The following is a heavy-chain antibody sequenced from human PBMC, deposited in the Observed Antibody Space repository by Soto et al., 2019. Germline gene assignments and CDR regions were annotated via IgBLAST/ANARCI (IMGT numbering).Heavy chain of an antibody. J-gene: IGHJ4*02. V-gene: IGHV1-69*12. D-gene: IGHD3-22*01. CDR1: GGTFSSYA. CDR2: IIPIFGTA. Sequence: QVQLVQSGAEVKKPGSSVKVSCKASGGTFSSYAISWVRQAPGQGLEWMGGIIPIFGTANYAQKFQGRVTSTADESTSTAYMELRSLRSEDTAVYYCARDAVKYYDSSGYHPYYFDYWGQGTLVTVSS. CDR3: ARDAVKYYDSSGYHPYYFDY.